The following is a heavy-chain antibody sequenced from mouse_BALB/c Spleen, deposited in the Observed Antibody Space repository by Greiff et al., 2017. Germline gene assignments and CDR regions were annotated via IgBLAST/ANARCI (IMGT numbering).Heavy chain of an antibody. V-gene: IGHV3-2*02. CDR2: ISYSGST. D-gene: IGHD1-1*01. Sequence: EVKVEESGPGLVKPSQSLSLTCTVTGYSITSDYAWNWIRQFPGNKLEWMGYISYSGSTSYNPSLKSRISITRDTSKNQFFLQLNSVTTEDTATYYCARFTTVVADYYAMDYWGQGTSVTVSS. J-gene: IGHJ4*01. CDR3: ARFTTVVADYYAMDY. CDR1: GYSITSDYA.